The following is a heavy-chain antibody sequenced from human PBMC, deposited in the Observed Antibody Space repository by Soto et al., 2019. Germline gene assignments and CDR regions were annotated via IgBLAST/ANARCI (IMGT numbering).Heavy chain of an antibody. CDR1: GGSISSYY. CDR3: ARDGGYHYDFWSGPNDAFDI. D-gene: IGHD3-3*01. V-gene: IGHV4-59*01. J-gene: IGHJ3*02. CDR2: IYYSGST. Sequence: KQSQTLSLTCTVSGGSISSYYWSWIRQPPGKGLEWIGYIYYSGSTNYNPSLKSRVTISVDTSKNQFSLKLSSVTAADTAVYYCARDGGYHYDFWSGPNDAFDIWGQGTMVTVSS.